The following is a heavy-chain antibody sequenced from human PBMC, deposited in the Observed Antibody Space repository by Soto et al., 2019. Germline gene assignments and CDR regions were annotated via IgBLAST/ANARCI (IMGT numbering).Heavy chain of an antibody. Sequence: QVQLQESGPGLVKPSQTLSLTCTVSGGSISSGGYYWSWIRQHPGKGLEWIGYIYYSGSTYYNPSLKSRVTISVDTSKNQFSLKLSSVTAADTAVYYCARGPAAIQSYYFDYWGQGTLVTVSS. CDR1: GGSISSGGYY. D-gene: IGHD6-13*01. V-gene: IGHV4-31*03. J-gene: IGHJ4*02. CDR2: IYYSGST. CDR3: ARGPAAIQSYYFDY.